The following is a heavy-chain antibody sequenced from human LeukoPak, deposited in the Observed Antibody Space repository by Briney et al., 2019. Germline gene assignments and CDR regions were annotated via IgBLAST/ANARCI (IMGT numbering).Heavy chain of an antibody. CDR2: IFPSCGEI. CDR3: ATYRQVLLPFES. Sequence: GGSLRLSCEASGLTCSTFAMIWVRQPPGKGLEWVSSIFPSCGEIHYADSVRGRYTISRDNSKITLSLKMNSLRAEDTAIYYCATYRQVLLPFESWGQGTLVTVSS. CDR1: GLTCSTFA. J-gene: IGHJ4*02. D-gene: IGHD2-8*02. V-gene: IGHV3-23*01.